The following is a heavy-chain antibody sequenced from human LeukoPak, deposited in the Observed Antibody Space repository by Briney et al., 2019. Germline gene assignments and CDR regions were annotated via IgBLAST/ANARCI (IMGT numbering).Heavy chain of an antibody. CDR1: GYSISSGYY. CDR2: IYHSGST. Sequence: SETLSLTCTVSGYSISSGYYWGWIRPPPGKGLEWIGIIYHSGSTYYNPSLKSRVTISVDTSKNQFSLKLSSVTAADTAVYYCARERLGYCTNGVCYQGYFGYWGQGTLVTVSS. J-gene: IGHJ4*02. D-gene: IGHD2-8*01. V-gene: IGHV4-38-2*02. CDR3: ARERLGYCTNGVCYQGYFGY.